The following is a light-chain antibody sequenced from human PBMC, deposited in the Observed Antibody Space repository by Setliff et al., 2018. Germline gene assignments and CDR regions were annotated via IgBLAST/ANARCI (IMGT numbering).Light chain of an antibody. Sequence: ALTQPAAVPGSPGQSITISCTGTSSDVGGYNYVSWYQQHPGKAPKLMIYEVSKRPSGVSDRFSGSKSGNTASLTISGLQAEDEADYYCLSYTSKTTHALFGGGTKVTVL. J-gene: IGLJ2*01. V-gene: IGLV2-14*01. CDR1: SSDVGGYNY. CDR3: LSYTSKTTHAL. CDR2: EVS.